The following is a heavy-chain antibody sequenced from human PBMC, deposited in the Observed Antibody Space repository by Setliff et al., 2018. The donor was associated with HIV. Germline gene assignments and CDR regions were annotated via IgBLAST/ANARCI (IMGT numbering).Heavy chain of an antibody. D-gene: IGHD2-15*01. CDR3: ARGYTNVVMATTYYFYLDV. CDR1: GYTFISYD. V-gene: IGHV1-8*02. J-gene: IGHJ6*03. Sequence: GASVKVSCKASGYTFISYDINWVRQAPGQGLEWLGWMNPKSGNTAYAQKFQGRVTMIRDTSRSTAYMEVTGLRFEDTAVYYCARGYTNVVMATTYYFYLDVWGVGTAVTVSS. CDR2: MNPKSGNT.